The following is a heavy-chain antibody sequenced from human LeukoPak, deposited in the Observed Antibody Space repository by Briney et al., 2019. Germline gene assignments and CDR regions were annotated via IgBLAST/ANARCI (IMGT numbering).Heavy chain of an antibody. CDR3: ARDLLPYCSSTSCYAFDY. CDR1: GYIFTSYF. Sequence: ASVKVSCKASGYIFTSYFMHWVRQAPGQGLEWMGWISAYNGNTNYAQKLQGRVTMTTDTSTSTAYMELRSLRSDDTAVYYCARDLLPYCSSTSCYAFDYWGQGTLVTVSS. CDR2: ISAYNGNT. J-gene: IGHJ4*02. V-gene: IGHV1-18*04. D-gene: IGHD2-2*01.